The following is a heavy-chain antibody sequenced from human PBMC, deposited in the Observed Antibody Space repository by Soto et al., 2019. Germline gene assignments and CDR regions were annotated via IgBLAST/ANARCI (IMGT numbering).Heavy chain of an antibody. CDR2: ISGSGGST. D-gene: IGHD6-19*01. CDR3: AKKQHLYSSGWYQRDYYYGMDV. J-gene: IGHJ6*02. CDR1: GFPFSSYA. V-gene: IGHV3-23*01. Sequence: QAGGSLRLSCAASGFPFSSYAMSLVRQSPGKGLEWVSAISGSGGSTYYADSVKGRFTISRDNSKNTLYLQMNSLRAEDTAVYYCAKKQHLYSSGWYQRDYYYGMDVWGQGTTVTVSS.